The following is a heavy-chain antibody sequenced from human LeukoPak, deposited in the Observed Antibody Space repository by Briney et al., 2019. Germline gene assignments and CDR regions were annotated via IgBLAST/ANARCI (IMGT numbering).Heavy chain of an antibody. V-gene: IGHV3-48*03. J-gene: IGHJ6*03. CDR2: ISSSGSTI. CDR1: GFTFSSYE. CDR3: ARDPYSGNYGAYYYYYMDV. D-gene: IGHD1-26*01. Sequence: GGSLRLSCAASGFTFSSYEMNWVRQAPGKGLEWVSHISSSGSTITYADSVKGRFTISRDNAKNSLYLQTDSLRVEDTAEYYCARDPYSGNYGAYYYYYMDVWGKGTTVTVSS.